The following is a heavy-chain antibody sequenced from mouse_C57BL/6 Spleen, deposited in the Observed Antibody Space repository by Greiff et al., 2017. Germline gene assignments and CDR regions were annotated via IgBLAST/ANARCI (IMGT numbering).Heavy chain of an antibody. CDR3: ARYGNYEGNAMDY. J-gene: IGHJ4*01. D-gene: IGHD2-1*01. Sequence: EVQLQQSGAELVKPGASVKLSCTASGFNIKDYYMHWVKQRTEQGLEWIGRIDPEDGDTKYAPKFQGKATITADTSSNTAYLQLSSLTSEDAAVYYCARYGNYEGNAMDYWGQGTSVTVSS. CDR1: GFNIKDYY. V-gene: IGHV14-2*01. CDR2: IDPEDGDT.